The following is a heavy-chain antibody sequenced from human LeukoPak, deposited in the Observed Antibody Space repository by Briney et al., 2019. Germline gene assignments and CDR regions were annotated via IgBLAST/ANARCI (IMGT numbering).Heavy chain of an antibody. D-gene: IGHD6-19*01. Sequence: GRSLRLSCAASGFTFSSYAMHWVRQAPGKGLEWVAVISYDGSNKYYADSVKGRFTISRDNSKNTLYLQMNSLRAEDTAVYYCAKWGRSGLWDAFDIWGQGTMVTVSS. CDR3: AKWGRSGLWDAFDI. V-gene: IGHV3-30-3*02. CDR2: ISYDGSNK. CDR1: GFTFSSYA. J-gene: IGHJ3*02.